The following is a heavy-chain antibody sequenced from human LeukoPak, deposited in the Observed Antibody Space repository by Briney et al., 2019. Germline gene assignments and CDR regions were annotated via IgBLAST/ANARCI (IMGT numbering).Heavy chain of an antibody. V-gene: IGHV3-48*04. Sequence: QTGGSLRLSCAASGFSFSSYAMSWVRQAPGKGLEWISYISSTGNTISYADSVKGRFTISRDNAKNSLYLQMNSLRAEDTAVYYCARDLPGYDILTGYPYYDYWGQGTLVTVSS. CDR1: GFSFSSYA. CDR3: ARDLPGYDILTGYPYYDY. CDR2: ISSTGNTI. D-gene: IGHD3-9*01. J-gene: IGHJ4*02.